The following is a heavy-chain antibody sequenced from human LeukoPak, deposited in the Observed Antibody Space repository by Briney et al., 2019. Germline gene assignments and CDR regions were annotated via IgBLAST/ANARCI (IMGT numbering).Heavy chain of an antibody. J-gene: IGHJ4*02. V-gene: IGHV4-34*01. CDR2: INHSGST. Sequence: PSETLSLTCAVYGGSFSGYYWSWIRQPPGKGLEWIGEINHSGSTNYNPSLKSRVTISVDTSKNQFSLKLSSVTAADTAVYYRARSGSSSWYSHWGQGTLVTVSS. CDR1: GGSFSGYY. CDR3: ARSGSSSWYSH. D-gene: IGHD6-13*01.